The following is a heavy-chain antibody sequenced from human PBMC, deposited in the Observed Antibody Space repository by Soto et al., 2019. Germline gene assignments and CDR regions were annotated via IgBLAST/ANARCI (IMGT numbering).Heavy chain of an antibody. V-gene: IGHV2-5*02. J-gene: IGHJ5*02. CDR3: AEAIWFGKLNWFDP. Sequence: SGPTLVNPTQTLTLTCTFSGFSLSTSGVGVGWIRQPPGKALEWLALIYWDDDKRYSPSLKSRLTITKDTSKNQVVLTMTNMDPVDTATYYCAEAIWFGKLNWFDPWGQGTLVTVSS. D-gene: IGHD3-10*01. CDR2: IYWDDDK. CDR1: GFSLSTSGVG.